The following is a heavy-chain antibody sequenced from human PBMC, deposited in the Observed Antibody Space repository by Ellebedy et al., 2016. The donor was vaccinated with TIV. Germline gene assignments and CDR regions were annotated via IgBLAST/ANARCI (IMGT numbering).Heavy chain of an antibody. Sequence: SETLSLXXTVSGGSISSNSYFWGWIRQPPVKGLEWIGIIYYSGSTYYNPSLNSRVTISVDTSKNQFSLNLSSVTAADTAVYYCARPLRSTVTTSIYFDYWGQGTLVTVSS. CDR1: GGSISSNSYF. V-gene: IGHV4-39*01. CDR2: IYYSGST. CDR3: ARPLRSTVTTSIYFDY. D-gene: IGHD4-17*01. J-gene: IGHJ4*02.